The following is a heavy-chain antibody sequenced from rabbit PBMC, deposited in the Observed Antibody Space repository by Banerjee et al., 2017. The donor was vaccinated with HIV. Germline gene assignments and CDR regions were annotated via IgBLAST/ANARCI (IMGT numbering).Heavy chain of an antibody. J-gene: IGHJ3*01. CDR2: INTGSGSA. CDR1: GFSVSGSYW. CDR3: ARDDDDHIGIVLTL. V-gene: IGHV1S45*01. D-gene: IGHD3-3*01. Sequence: QEQLEESGGDLVKHEGSLTLTCTASGFSVSGSYWIRWVRQAPGKGLEWIACINTGSGSAYYASWVISRFTISKSTSLNTVTLQMTSLTAADTATYFCARDDDDHIGIVLTLWGQGTLVTVS.